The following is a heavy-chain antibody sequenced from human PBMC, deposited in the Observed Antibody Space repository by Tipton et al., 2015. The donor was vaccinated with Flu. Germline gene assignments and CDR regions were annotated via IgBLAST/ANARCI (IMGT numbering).Heavy chain of an antibody. V-gene: IGHV4-38-2*01. J-gene: IGHJ4*02. CDR1: GYSISSNYY. Sequence: TLSLTCAVSGYSISSNYYWGWIRQPPGKGLEWIGTIYHSGTTYYNPSLESRLTMSVDTSNNQFSLKLNSVTAADTAVYYCARHTGDSVRGVVDYWGQGTLVTVSS. D-gene: IGHD3-10*02. CDR2: IYHSGTT. CDR3: ARHTGDSVRGVVDY.